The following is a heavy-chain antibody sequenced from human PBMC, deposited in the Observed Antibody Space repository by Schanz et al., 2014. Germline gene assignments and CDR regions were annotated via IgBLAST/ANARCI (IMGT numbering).Heavy chain of an antibody. V-gene: IGHV1-18*01. D-gene: IGHD3-9*01. Sequence: QVQLVQSGAEVKKPGASVKVSCKASGYTFTSYGISWVRQAPGQGLEWMGWISAYNGNTKYPQKLQGRVTMTTDTSTSTAYMELRSLRSDDTAVYYCAKAEYDILTDSYSRLDPWGQGTLVIVSS. J-gene: IGHJ5*02. CDR2: ISAYNGNT. CDR1: GYTFTSYG. CDR3: AKAEYDILTDSYSRLDP.